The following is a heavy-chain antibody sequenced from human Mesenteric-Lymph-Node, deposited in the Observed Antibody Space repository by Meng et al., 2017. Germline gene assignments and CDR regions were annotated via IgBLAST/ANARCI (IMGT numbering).Heavy chain of an antibody. V-gene: IGHV4-4*02. J-gene: IGHJ4*02. Sequence: QVQVRESGPGLVKPSGTLSLTGAVPGGSISSSNWWSWVRQPPGKGLEWIGEIYHSGSTNYNPSLKSRVTISVDKSKNQFSLKLSSVTAADTAVYYCASFPPPGKQWLVTDYWGQGTLVTVSS. CDR1: GGSISSSNW. CDR3: ASFPPPGKQWLVTDY. CDR2: IYHSGST. D-gene: IGHD6-19*01.